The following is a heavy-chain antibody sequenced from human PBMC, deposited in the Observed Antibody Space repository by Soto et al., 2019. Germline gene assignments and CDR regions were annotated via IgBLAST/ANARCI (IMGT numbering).Heavy chain of an antibody. V-gene: IGHV1-3*01. CDR3: AREGIRFLEWLSPFDY. J-gene: IGHJ4*02. D-gene: IGHD3-3*01. CDR1: GYTFTSYA. Sequence: QVQLVQSGAEVKKPGASVKVSCKASGYTFTSYAMHWVRQAPGQRLEWIGWINAGNGNTKYSQKFQGRVTITRDTSASTAYMELSSLRSEDTAVYYCAREGIRFLEWLSPFDYWGQGTLVTVSS. CDR2: INAGNGNT.